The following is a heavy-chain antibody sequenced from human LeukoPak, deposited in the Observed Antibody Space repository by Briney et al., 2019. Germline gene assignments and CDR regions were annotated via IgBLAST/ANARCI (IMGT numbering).Heavy chain of an antibody. D-gene: IGHD3-22*01. CDR2: MNPNSGNT. Sequence: GASAKVSCKASGYTFTSYDINWVRQATGQGLEWMGWMNPNSGNTGYAQKFQGRVTMPRNTSISTAYMELSSWRSEDTAVYYWARIYLRGGEYYYDSSGYYYEYYFDYWGQGTLVTVSS. CDR3: ARIYLRGGEYYYDSSGYYYEYYFDY. CDR1: GYTFTSYD. V-gene: IGHV1-8*01. J-gene: IGHJ4*02.